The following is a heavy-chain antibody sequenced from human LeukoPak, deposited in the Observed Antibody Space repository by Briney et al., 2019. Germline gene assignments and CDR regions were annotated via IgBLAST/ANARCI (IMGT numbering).Heavy chain of an antibody. Sequence: ASVKVSCKASGYTFTSYYMHWVRQAPGQGLEWMGKINPSGGSTSYAQKFQGRVTMTRDTSTSTVYMELSSLRSEDTAVYYCATPPLNSYGYFLFHYWGQGTLVTVSS. CDR2: INPSGGST. CDR1: GYTFTSYY. J-gene: IGHJ4*02. CDR3: ATPPLNSYGYFLFHY. D-gene: IGHD5-18*01. V-gene: IGHV1-46*01.